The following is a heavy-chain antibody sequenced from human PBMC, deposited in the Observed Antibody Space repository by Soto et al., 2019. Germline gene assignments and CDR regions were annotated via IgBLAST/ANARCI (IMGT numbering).Heavy chain of an antibody. V-gene: IGHV3-30*18. CDR1: GFTFKAYG. Sequence: GGSLRLSCVASGFTFKAYGMHWVGQSPGKGLEWVAVISYDDSDKFYAESLKGRFTISRDNSNNTLFLQVSSLRVDDTAVYYCAKRGSEYTSSSYFGMDVWGQGTTVTAP. CDR3: AKRGSEYTSSSYFGMDV. J-gene: IGHJ6*02. CDR2: ISYDDSDK. D-gene: IGHD6-6*01.